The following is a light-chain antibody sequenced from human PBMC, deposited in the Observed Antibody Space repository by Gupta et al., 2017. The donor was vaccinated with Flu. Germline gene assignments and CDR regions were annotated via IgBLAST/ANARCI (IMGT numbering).Light chain of an antibody. Sequence: QMTQSPSSLSASVGDNVTISCRATERLNRYLNWYLQKPGRAPKLLIYRTSHLETGVPPRFVGSGSGADFSLTIFLQSEDFGTYYCQQADRSPRTFGQGTKVEI. CDR3: QQADRSPRT. V-gene: IGKV1-39*01. CDR1: ERLNRY. CDR2: RTS. J-gene: IGKJ2*01.